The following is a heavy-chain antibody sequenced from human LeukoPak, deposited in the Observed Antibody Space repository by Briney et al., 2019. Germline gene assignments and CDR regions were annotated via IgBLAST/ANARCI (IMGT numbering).Heavy chain of an antibody. V-gene: IGHV3-53*01. J-gene: IGHJ4*02. CDR2: IYSDGST. Sequence: GSLRLSCAASGFTVSSNYMSWVRQAPAKRLERGSVIYSDGSTYYADPVNGRFSISREHSKNTVYLQMNRLRVEDTAVYYCAKGTVSAIVGATTIDYWGQGTLVTVSS. CDR3: AKGTVSAIVGATTIDY. CDR1: GFTVSSNY. D-gene: IGHD1-26*01.